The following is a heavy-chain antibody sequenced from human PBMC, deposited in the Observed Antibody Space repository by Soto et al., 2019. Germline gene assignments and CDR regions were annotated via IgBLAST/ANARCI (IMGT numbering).Heavy chain of an antibody. J-gene: IGHJ4*02. CDR3: ARVRYAISGFDH. D-gene: IGHD2-8*01. Sequence: QVQLQESGPGLVRPSGALSVTCAVSGDSISRSHWWCWVRQSPGMGLEWSGAISHSGITNYNPFLKSRVTISGDKSKIQLSLTFTSVTASETAVYYCARVRYAISGFDHWCQGTFVSVSS. CDR2: ISHSGIT. CDR1: GDSISRSHW. V-gene: IGHV4-4*02.